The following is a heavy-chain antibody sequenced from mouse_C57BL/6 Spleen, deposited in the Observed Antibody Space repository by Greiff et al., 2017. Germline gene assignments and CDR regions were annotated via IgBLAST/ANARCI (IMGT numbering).Heavy chain of an antibody. V-gene: IGHV5-4*01. D-gene: IGHD2-4*01. CDR1: GFTFSSYA. J-gene: IGHJ1*03. Sequence: DVMLVESGGGLVKPGGSLKLSCAASGFTFSSYAMSWVRQTPEKRLEWVATISDGGSYTYYPDNVKGRFTISRDNAKNNLYLQMSHLKSEDTAMYYCARDNYDYEDYFDVWGTGTTVTGSS. CDR3: ARDNYDYEDYFDV. CDR2: ISDGGSYT.